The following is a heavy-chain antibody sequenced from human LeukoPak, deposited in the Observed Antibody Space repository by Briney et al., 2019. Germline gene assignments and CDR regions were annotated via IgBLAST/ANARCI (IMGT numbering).Heavy chain of an antibody. Sequence: AASVKVSCKASGYTFTGYYMHWVRQAPGQGLEWMGWINPNSGGTNYAQKFQGRVTMTRDTSISTAYMELSRLRSDDTAVYYCARGGSRYDSSGYYLAYWGQGTLVTVSS. CDR1: GYTFTGYY. V-gene: IGHV1-2*02. CDR3: ARGGSRYDSSGYYLAY. D-gene: IGHD3-22*01. J-gene: IGHJ4*02. CDR2: INPNSGGT.